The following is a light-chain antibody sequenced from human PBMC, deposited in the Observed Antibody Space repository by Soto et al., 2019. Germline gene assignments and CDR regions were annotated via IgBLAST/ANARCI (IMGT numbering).Light chain of an antibody. J-gene: IGKJ5*01. CDR3: QQYNKSPIT. CDR1: QSVGSL. CDR2: RAS. Sequence: EIVLTQSPATLSVSPGEGATLSCRASQSVGSLLAWYQQKPGQAPRLLIYRASSRATGISGSFSGSGSGTEFTLTITSLQSEDFGVYYCQQYNKSPITFGQGTRLEIK. V-gene: IGKV3-15*01.